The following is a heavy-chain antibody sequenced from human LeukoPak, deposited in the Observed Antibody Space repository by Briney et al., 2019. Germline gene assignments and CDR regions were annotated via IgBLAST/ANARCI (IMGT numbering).Heavy chain of an antibody. V-gene: IGHV1-8*01. D-gene: IGHD4-17*01. CDR2: MNPNSGNT. CDR1: GYTFTSYD. CDR3: AKDRVGTTGFFVDYYYGMDV. Sequence: ASVKVSCKASGYTFTSYDINWVRQATGQGLEWMGWMNPNSGNTGYAQKFQGRVTMTRNTSISTAYMELSSLRSEDTAVYYCAKDRVGTTGFFVDYYYGMDVWGQGTTVTVSS. J-gene: IGHJ6*02.